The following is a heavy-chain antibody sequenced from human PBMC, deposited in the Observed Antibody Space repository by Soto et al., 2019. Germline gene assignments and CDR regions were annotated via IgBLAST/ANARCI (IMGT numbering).Heavy chain of an antibody. CDR1: GFTFSSYS. V-gene: IGHV3-21*01. CDR2: ISSSSSYI. CDR3: VPYPPYGDYERSRFDY. J-gene: IGHJ4*02. Sequence: GGSLRLSCAASGFTFSSYSMNWVRQAPGKGLEWVSSISSSSSYIYYADSVKGRFTISRDNAKNSLYLQMNSLRAEDTAVYYCVPYPPYGDYERSRFDYWGQGTLVTVSS. D-gene: IGHD4-17*01.